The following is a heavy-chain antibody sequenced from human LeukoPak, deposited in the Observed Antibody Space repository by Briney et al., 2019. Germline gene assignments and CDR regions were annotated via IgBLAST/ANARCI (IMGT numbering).Heavy chain of an antibody. D-gene: IGHD3-10*01. CDR3: ARGPYYGSGSYSSGAAFN. V-gene: IGHV4-34*01. Sequence: SETLSLTCAVYGGSFSGYYWSWIRQHPGKGLEWIGEINHSGSTNYNPSLKSRVTISVDTSKNQFSLKLSSVTAADTAVYYCARGPYYGSGSYSSGAAFNWGQGTLVTVSS. CDR2: INHSGST. J-gene: IGHJ4*02. CDR1: GGSFSGYY.